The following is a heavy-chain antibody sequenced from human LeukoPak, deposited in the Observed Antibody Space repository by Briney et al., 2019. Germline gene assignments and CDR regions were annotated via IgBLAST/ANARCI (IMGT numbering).Heavy chain of an antibody. D-gene: IGHD6-13*01. CDR1: GFTFSNYA. V-gene: IGHV3-30-3*01. J-gene: IGHJ4*02. CDR3: ARGIAAGASLPFDY. Sequence: GRSLRLSCAASGFTFSNYAMDWVRQAPGKGQEWVAVTSYDGSDKYYADSVKGRFTISRDNSKNTVYLQMNSLRAEDTALYYCARGIAAGASLPFDYWGQGTLVTVSS. CDR2: TSYDGSDK.